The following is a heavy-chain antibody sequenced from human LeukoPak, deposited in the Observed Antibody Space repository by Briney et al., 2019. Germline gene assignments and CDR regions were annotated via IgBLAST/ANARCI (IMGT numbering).Heavy chain of an antibody. Sequence: PGGSLRLSCAASGFTFNRYEVIWVRQAPGKGREGVSYIHTSASTTYYADSVRGRFSISRDNAKSSLYLQMTSLRAEVTAVYYCAKWFPGNMDVWGKATTVTLSS. CDR1: GFTFNRYE. D-gene: IGHD3-22*01. J-gene: IGHJ6*04. V-gene: IGHV3-48*03. CDR3: AKWFPGNMDV. CDR2: IHTSASTT.